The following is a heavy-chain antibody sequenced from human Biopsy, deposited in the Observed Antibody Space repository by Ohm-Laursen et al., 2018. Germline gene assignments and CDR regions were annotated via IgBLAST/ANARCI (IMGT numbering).Heavy chain of an antibody. CDR1: GGTFSSFG. J-gene: IGHJ3*01. V-gene: IGHV1-69*01. CDR2: INSMFGTT. D-gene: IGHD3-16*01. CDR3: ARDIMNPIGGLVARSDVFDV. Sequence: SVKVSCTASGGTFSSFGISWVRQAPGQGLEWMGEINSMFGTTNYAQTFQGRVTITADESTSTAYMEVSSLRSEDTAVYYCARDIMNPIGGLVARSDVFDVWGQGTMVTVSS.